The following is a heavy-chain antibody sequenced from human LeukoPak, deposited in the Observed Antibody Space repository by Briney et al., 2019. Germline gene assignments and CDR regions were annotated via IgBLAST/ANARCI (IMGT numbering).Heavy chain of an antibody. CDR2: ISWNSGSI. CDR1: GFTFDDYA. D-gene: IGHD3-10*01. CDR3: AKAPTSMVRGVMNWFDP. V-gene: IGHV3-9*01. J-gene: IGHJ5*02. Sequence: GGPLRLSCAASGFTFDDYAMHWVRQAPGKGLEWVSGISWNSGSIGYADSVKGRFTIPRDNAKNSLYLQMNGLRAEDTALYYCAKAPTSMVRGVMNWFDPWGQGTLVTVSS.